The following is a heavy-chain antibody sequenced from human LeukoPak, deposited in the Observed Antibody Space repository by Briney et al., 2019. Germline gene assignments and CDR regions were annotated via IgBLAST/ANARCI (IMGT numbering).Heavy chain of an antibody. CDR3: ARGTEGYSSSSAWFDP. CDR2: IYYSGST. Sequence: NPSETLSLTCTVSGGSISSGGYYWSWIRQHPGKGLEWIGYIYYSGSTYYNPSLKSRVTISVGTSKNQFSLKLSSVTAADTAVYYCARGTEGYSSSSAWFDPWGQGTLVTVSS. D-gene: IGHD6-6*01. CDR1: GGSISSGGYY. J-gene: IGHJ5*02. V-gene: IGHV4-31*03.